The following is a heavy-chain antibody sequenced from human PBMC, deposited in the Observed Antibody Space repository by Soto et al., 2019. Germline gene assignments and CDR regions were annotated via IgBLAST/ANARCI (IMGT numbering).Heavy chain of an antibody. CDR2: VIPYFGTA. CDR3: AMVRISFRRRGGHYYEDGMDA. V-gene: IGHV1-69*01. Sequence: EQLVQSGAEVKKPGSSVKVSCEASGGTFSTYSISWVRQAPGHGLEWMGEVIPYFGTANHAQKFQGRVTLAGDAPASTAFMEVRSLRSEDAALYYCAMVRISFRRRGGHYYEDGMDAWGQWTRVTVSS. CDR1: GGTFSTYS. D-gene: IGHD3-3*01. J-gene: IGHJ6*02.